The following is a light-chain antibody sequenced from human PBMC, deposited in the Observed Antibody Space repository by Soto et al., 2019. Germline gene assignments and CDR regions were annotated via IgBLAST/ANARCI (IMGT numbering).Light chain of an antibody. V-gene: IGKV1-27*01. CDR1: QSMAPY. CDR2: ATS. Sequence: DVQMTQSPSSLSAFVGDRVTITCRASQSMAPYLAWFRQKPGKVPKLLIYATSTLQSGVPSRVSGSVSGPDSAPTINSLQPEDVGAYYRQKYNSAPLTFGGGTNVEIK. CDR3: QKYNSAPLT. J-gene: IGKJ4*01.